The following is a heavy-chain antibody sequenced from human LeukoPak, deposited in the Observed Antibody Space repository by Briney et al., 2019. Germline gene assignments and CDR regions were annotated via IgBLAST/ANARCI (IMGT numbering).Heavy chain of an antibody. CDR2: IGISSGPL. CDR1: GFTFNNYA. J-gene: IGHJ4*02. CDR3: ARAKGYTSSYSFDY. Sequence: GGSLRLSCAASGFTFNNYATNWVRQTPGGRLEWVSFIGISSGPLLYADSVKGRFTISRDNAEASVYLQMNRLRAEDTAVYYCARAKGYTSSYSFDYWGQGILVTVSS. D-gene: IGHD3-10*01. V-gene: IGHV3-48*04.